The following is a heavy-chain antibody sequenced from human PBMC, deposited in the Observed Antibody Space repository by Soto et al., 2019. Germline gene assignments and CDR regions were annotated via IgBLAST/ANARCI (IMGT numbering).Heavy chain of an antibody. CDR3: ARVVRPPSGWYSVDY. Sequence: QVQLQESGPGLVKPSQTLSLTCTVSGGSISSGGYYWSWIRQHPGKGLEWIGYIYYSGSTYYNPALKSRVTISVDTSKNQFSLKLSSVTAADTAVYYCARVVRPPSGWYSVDYWGQGTLVTVSS. CDR1: GGSISSGGYY. J-gene: IGHJ4*02. V-gene: IGHV4-31*03. CDR2: IYYSGST. D-gene: IGHD6-19*01.